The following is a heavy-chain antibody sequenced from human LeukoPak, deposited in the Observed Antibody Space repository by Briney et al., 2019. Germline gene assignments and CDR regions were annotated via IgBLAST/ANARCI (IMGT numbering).Heavy chain of an antibody. Sequence: PSETLSLTCAVYGGSFSGYYWSWIRQPPGKGLEWIGEINHSGSTNYNPSLKSRVTISVDTSKNQFSLKLSSVTAADTAVYYCARVFPPRITIFGVVIRGMSYYYYMDVWGKGTTVTVSS. CDR2: INHSGST. V-gene: IGHV4-34*01. CDR3: ARVFPPRITIFGVVIRGMSYYYYMDV. J-gene: IGHJ6*03. CDR1: GGSFSGYY. D-gene: IGHD3-3*01.